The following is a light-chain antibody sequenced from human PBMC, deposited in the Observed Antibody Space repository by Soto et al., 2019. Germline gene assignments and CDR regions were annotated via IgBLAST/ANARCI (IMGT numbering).Light chain of an antibody. V-gene: IGLV2-14*01. Sequence: QSVLTQPASVSRSPGQSRNIYRTGNSSDVGASNYVSWYQQHPGKAPKLIIYEVSNRPSGVSNRFSGSKSGNTASLTISGLQAEDEADYYCSSYTSISTPYVFGTGTKVTVL. J-gene: IGLJ1*01. CDR3: SSYTSISTPYV. CDR1: SSDVGASNY. CDR2: EVS.